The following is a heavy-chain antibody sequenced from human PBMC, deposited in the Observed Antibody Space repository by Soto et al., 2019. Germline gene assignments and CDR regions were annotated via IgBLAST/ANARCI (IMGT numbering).Heavy chain of an antibody. D-gene: IGHD5-12*01. CDR1: GGTFSSYA. CDR2: IIPIFGTA. J-gene: IGHJ5*02. CDR3: AGRGEGYNYFGP. V-gene: IGHV1-69*13. Sequence: SVKVSCKASGGTFSSYAISWVRQAPGQGLEWMGRIIPIFGTASYAQKFQGRVTITADESTSTAYMELSSLRSEDTAVYYCAGRGEGYNYFGPWGQGTLVTVYS.